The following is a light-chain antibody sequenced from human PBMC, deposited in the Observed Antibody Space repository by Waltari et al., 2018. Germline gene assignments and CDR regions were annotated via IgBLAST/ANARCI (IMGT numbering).Light chain of an antibody. CDR3: MQALQTPCT. J-gene: IGKJ1*01. CDR2: SGS. CDR1: QSLLHSNGYNY. V-gene: IGKV2-28*01. Sequence: DIVMTQSPLSLPVTPGEPASIYCRSSQSLLHSNGYNYLDWYLQKAGQSPQLLIYSGSSRASGVPDRFSGSGSGTEFTLKISRVEAEDVGVYYCMQALQTPCTFGQGTKVEI.